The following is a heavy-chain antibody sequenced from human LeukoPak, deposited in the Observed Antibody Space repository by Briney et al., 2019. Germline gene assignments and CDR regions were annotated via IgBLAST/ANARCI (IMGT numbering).Heavy chain of an antibody. Sequence: GGSLRLSCAASGFTVSSNYMNWVRQAPGKGLEWVSVIYSGGSTYYADSVKGRFTISRDNSKNTLYLQMNSLRAEDTAVYYCARAPYYGSGAEAFDIWGQGTMVTVSS. CDR3: ARAPYYGSGAEAFDI. CDR1: GFTVSSNY. J-gene: IGHJ3*02. V-gene: IGHV3-66*01. D-gene: IGHD3-10*01. CDR2: IYSGGST.